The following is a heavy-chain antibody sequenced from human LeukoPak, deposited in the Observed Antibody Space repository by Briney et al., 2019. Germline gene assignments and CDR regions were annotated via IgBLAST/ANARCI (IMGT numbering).Heavy chain of an antibody. CDR3: AKDRYYYDSSGSYLLDY. Sequence: GGSLRLSCAASGFTFSSYGMHWVRQAPGKGLEWVAVISYDGSNKYYADSVKGRFTVSRDNSKNTLFQQMNSLSAEDTAVYYCAKDRYYYDSSGSYLLDYWGQGTLVTVSS. CDR2: ISYDGSNK. D-gene: IGHD3-22*01. J-gene: IGHJ4*02. V-gene: IGHV3-30*18. CDR1: GFTFSSYG.